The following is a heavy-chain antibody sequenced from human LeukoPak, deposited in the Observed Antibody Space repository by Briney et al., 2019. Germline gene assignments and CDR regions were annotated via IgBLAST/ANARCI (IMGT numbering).Heavy chain of an antibody. Sequence: SETLSLTCTVSGVSISSYYWSWIRQPAGKGLEWIGRIYTSGSTNYNPSLKSRVTMSVDTSKNQFSLKLSSVSAGDTAVYYGASGSNDRDFDYWGQGTLVTASS. V-gene: IGHV4-4*07. CDR1: GVSISSYY. J-gene: IGHJ4*02. D-gene: IGHD3-22*01. CDR2: IYTSGST. CDR3: ASGSNDRDFDY.